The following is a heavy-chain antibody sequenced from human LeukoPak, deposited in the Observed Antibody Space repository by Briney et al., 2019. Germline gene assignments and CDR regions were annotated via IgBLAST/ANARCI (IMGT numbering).Heavy chain of an antibody. V-gene: IGHV1-2*02. J-gene: IGHJ5*02. CDR1: GYTFTGYY. CDR3: AREYCSSTSCINRWSDL. D-gene: IGHD2-2*01. Sequence: ASVKVSCKASGYTFTGYYMHWVRQAPGQGLEWMGWINPNSGGTNYAQKFQGRVTMTRDTSISTAYMELSRLRSDDTAVYYCAREYCSSTSCINRWSDLWGQGTLVTVSS. CDR2: INPNSGGT.